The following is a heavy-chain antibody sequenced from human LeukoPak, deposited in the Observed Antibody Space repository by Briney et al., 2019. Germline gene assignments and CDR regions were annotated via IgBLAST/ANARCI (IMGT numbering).Heavy chain of an antibody. CDR2: IIPIFGTA. CDR1: GGTFSSYA. D-gene: IGHD6-13*01. V-gene: IGHV1-69*13. Sequence: ASGKVSCKASGGTFSSYAISWVRQAPGQELEWMGGIIPIFGTANYAQKFQGRVTISADESTSTAYMELSSLRSEDTAVYYCATGGLGSWYYFDYWGQGTLVTVSS. J-gene: IGHJ4*02. CDR3: ATGGLGSWYYFDY.